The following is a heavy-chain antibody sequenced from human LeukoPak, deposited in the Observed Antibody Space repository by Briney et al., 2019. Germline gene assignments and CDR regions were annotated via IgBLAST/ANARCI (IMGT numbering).Heavy chain of an antibody. J-gene: IGHJ6*02. D-gene: IGHD3-3*01. CDR3: ATPYYDFWSGYYTQYYYYGMDV. V-gene: IGHV1-24*01. CDR2: FDPEDGET. CDR1: GYTLTELS. Sequence: ASVKVSCKVSGYTLTELSMHWVRQAPGKGREWMGGFDPEDGETIYAQKFQGRVTMTEDTSTDTAYMELSSLRSEDTAVYYCATPYYDFWSGYYTQYYYYGMDVWGQGTTVTVSS.